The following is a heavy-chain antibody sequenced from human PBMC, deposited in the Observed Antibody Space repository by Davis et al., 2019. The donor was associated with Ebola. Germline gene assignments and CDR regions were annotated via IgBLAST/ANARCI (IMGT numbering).Heavy chain of an antibody. CDR1: GFTFSSYA. Sequence: GESLKISCAASGFTFSSYAMHWVRQAPGKGLEWVAVISYDGSNKYYADSVKGRFTISRDNAKNSLYLQMNSLRAEDTAVYYCARERQLVFNYYMDVWGKGTTVTVSS. V-gene: IGHV3-30-3*01. D-gene: IGHD6-13*01. CDR3: ARERQLVFNYYMDV. J-gene: IGHJ6*03. CDR2: ISYDGSNK.